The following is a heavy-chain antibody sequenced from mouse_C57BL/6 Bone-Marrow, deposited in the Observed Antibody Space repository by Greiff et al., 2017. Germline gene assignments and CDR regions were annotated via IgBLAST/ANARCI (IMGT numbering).Heavy chain of an antibody. CDR2: IPPNSGST. J-gene: IGHJ1*03. V-gene: IGHV1-64*01. CDR1: GYTFTSYW. Sequence: VPLQQPGAELVKPGASVTLSCKASGYTFTSYWMHWVKQRTGHGLEWTGMIPPNSGSTTYNEQVKSKATLTVDKSSSTAYMQLSSLTSEDSAVYYCASPYMTTVVAKDWYFDVWGTGTTVTVSS. D-gene: IGHD1-1*01. CDR3: ASPYMTTVVAKDWYFDV.